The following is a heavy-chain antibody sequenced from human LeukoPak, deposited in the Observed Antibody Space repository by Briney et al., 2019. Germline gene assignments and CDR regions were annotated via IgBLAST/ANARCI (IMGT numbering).Heavy chain of an antibody. D-gene: IGHD6-19*01. CDR2: IRQDGSEK. CDR1: GFTFSNYW. CDR3: ARGWRRDQWLLFNYYYGMDV. Sequence: PGGSLRLSCAASGFTFSNYWMNWVRQAPGKGLEWVANIRQDGSEKYYVDSVKGRFTISRDNAENSLYLQMNSLRAEDTAVYYCARGWRRDQWLLFNYYYGMDVWGQGTTVTVSS. V-gene: IGHV3-7*03. J-gene: IGHJ6*02.